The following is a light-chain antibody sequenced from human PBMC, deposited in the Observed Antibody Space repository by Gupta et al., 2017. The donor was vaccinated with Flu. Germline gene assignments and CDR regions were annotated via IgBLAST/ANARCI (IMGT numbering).Light chain of an antibody. V-gene: IGKV1-5*03. CDR3: QQYHLSSYT. J-gene: IGKJ2*01. CDR1: QYINTW. Sequence: MTQSPSSLSASIGDRVTITCRASQYINTWLAWYQQKPGKGPKLLIYKSSKLPSRFSGSGSGTEFSLTISSLQPDDFATYYCQQYHLSSYTFGQGTQLEVQ. CDR2: KSS.